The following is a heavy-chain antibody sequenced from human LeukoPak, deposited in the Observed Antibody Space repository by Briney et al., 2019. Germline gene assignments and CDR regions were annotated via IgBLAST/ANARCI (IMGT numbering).Heavy chain of an antibody. D-gene: IGHD2-15*01. Sequence: GGSLRLSCAASGFTFSSYAMSWVRQAPGKGLEWVSAISGSGGSTYYADSVKGRFTLSRDNSKNTLYLQMNSLRAEDTAVYYCAKGYCSGGSCPVFDYWGQGTLVTVSS. V-gene: IGHV3-23*01. CDR3: AKGYCSGGSCPVFDY. CDR1: GFTFSSYA. CDR2: ISGSGGST. J-gene: IGHJ4*02.